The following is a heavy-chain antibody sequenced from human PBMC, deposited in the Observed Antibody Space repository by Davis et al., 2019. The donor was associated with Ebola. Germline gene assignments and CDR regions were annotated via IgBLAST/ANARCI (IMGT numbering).Heavy chain of an antibody. D-gene: IGHD5-18*01. CDR3: ARVDTAMGSDY. J-gene: IGHJ4*02. CDR1: GFTFSSYA. CDR2: ISYDGSNK. V-gene: IGHV3-30-3*01. Sequence: GESLKISCAASGFTFSSYAMHWVRQAPGKGLEWVAVISYDGSNKYYADSVKGRFTISRDNSKNTLYLQMNSLRAEDTAVYYCARVDTAMGSDYWGQGTLVTVSS.